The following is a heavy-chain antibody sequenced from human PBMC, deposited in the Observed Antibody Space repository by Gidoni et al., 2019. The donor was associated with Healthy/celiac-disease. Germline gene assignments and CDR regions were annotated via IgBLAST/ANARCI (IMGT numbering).Heavy chain of an antibody. CDR1: GFTFSSYD. CDR2: IGTAGDT. CDR3: ARGRSRMPYQLDAFDI. Sequence: EVQLVESGGGLVQPGGSLRLSCAASGFTFSSYDMHWVRQATGKGLEWVSDIGTAGDTYYPGSVKGRFTISRENAKNSLYLQMNSLRAGDTAVYYCARGRSRMPYQLDAFDIWGQGTMVTVSS. V-gene: IGHV3-13*01. D-gene: IGHD2-2*01. J-gene: IGHJ3*02.